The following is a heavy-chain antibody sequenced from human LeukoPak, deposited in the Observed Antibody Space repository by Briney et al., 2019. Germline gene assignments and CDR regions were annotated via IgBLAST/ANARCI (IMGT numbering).Heavy chain of an antibody. CDR2: IWYGGSNK. CDR3: AKDFDLGNGFDY. Sequence: GGSLRLSCAASGFTFSSYGMHWVRQAPGKGLEWVAVIWYGGSNKYYADSVKGRFTISRDNSKNTLYLQMNSLRAEDTAVYYCAKDFDLGNGFDYWGQGTLVTVSS. D-gene: IGHD7-27*01. CDR1: GFTFSSYG. V-gene: IGHV3-30*02. J-gene: IGHJ4*02.